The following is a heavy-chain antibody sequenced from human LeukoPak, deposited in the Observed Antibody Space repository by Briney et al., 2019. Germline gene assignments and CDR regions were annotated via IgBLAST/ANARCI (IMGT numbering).Heavy chain of an antibody. V-gene: IGHV4-31*03. J-gene: IGHJ3*02. Sequence: SETLSLTCTVSGGSISSGGYYWSWIRQHPGKGLEWIGYIYYSGSTYYNPSLKSRVTISVDTSKNQFSLKLSSVTAADTAVYYCARDRYYGSGSYTDAFDIWGQGTMVTVSS. D-gene: IGHD3-10*01. CDR3: ARDRYYGSGSYTDAFDI. CDR1: GGSISSGGYY. CDR2: IYYSGST.